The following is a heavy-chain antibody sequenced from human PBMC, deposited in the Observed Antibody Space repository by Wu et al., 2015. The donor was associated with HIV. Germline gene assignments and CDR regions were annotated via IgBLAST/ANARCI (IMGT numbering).Heavy chain of an antibody. Sequence: QVQLVQSGAEVRKPGSSVKVSCKASGYTFITHAITWVRQAPGQRPEWMGWITTNNGYTKYAQKFQDRLSLTTDTSATTVYMELRSLRSDDTAVYYCARVFEDSSGYYSWFDPWGQGTLVTVSS. V-gene: IGHV1-18*01. CDR1: GYTFITHA. CDR2: ITTNNGYT. J-gene: IGHJ5*02. CDR3: ARVFEDSSGYYSWFDP. D-gene: IGHD3-22*01.